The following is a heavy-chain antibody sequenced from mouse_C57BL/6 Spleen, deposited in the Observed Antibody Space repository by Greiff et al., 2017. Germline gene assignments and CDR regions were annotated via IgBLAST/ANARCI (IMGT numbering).Heavy chain of an antibody. CDR1: GFSLTSYA. D-gene: IGHD1-1*01. Sequence: VKLEESGPGLVAPSQSLSITCTVSGFSLTSYAISWVRQPPGKGLEWLGVIWTGGSTNYNSALNSRLSISKDNSKSQVFLKMNSLQTEDTARYYWARYLLLRPTLYYYAMDYWGQGTSVTVSS. CDR2: IWTGGST. CDR3: ARYLLLRPTLYYYAMDY. V-gene: IGHV2-9-1*01. J-gene: IGHJ4*01.